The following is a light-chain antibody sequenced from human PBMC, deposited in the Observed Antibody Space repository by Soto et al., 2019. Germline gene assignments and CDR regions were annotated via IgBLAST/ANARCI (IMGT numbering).Light chain of an antibody. V-gene: IGKV1-27*01. CDR2: AAS. Sequence: DIQMTQSPSSLSASVGDRITITCRASQGISNYLAWYQQRPGKVPQLLISAASTLQSGVPSRFRGSGSGTEFTLTISSLQPEDVATYYCQKYNSAPWTFGHGTKVEIK. J-gene: IGKJ1*01. CDR3: QKYNSAPWT. CDR1: QGISNY.